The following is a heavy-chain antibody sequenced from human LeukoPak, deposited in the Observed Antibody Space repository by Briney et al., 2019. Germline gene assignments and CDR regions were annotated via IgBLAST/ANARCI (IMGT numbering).Heavy chain of an antibody. CDR3: ARGTSGRDIVVVPAAIQGDYYYYMDV. CDR2: INPSGIT. CDR1: GGSFSGYY. Sequence: PSETLSLTCVVYGGSFSGYYWGWIRQPPGKGLEWIGDINPSGITNYNQSLKSRVTISVDTSKNQFSLKLSSVTAADTAVYYCARGTSGRDIVVVPAAIQGDYYYYMDVWGKGTTVTVSS. V-gene: IGHV4-34*01. D-gene: IGHD2-2*02. J-gene: IGHJ6*03.